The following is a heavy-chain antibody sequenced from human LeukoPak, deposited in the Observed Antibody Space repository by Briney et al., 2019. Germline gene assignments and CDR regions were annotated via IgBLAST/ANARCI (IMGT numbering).Heavy chain of an antibody. CDR2: INPNSGGT. CDR3: ARADSSGSRDAFDI. CDR1: GYTFTGYY. D-gene: IGHD6-19*01. Sequence: ASVKVSCKASGYTFTGYYMHWVRQAPGQGLEWLGWINPNSGGTNYAQKFQGRVTMTRDTSISTAYMELSRLRSDDTAVYYCARADSSGSRDAFDIWGQGTMVTVSS. J-gene: IGHJ3*02. V-gene: IGHV1-2*02.